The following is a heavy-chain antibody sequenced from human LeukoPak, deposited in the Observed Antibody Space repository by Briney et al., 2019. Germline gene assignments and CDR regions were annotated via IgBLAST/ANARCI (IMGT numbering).Heavy chain of an antibody. D-gene: IGHD3-22*01. CDR2: MYYSGST. J-gene: IGHJ5*02. V-gene: IGHV4-30-4*01. CDR3: ARPYYYDSRIDP. CDR1: GGSISSGDYY. Sequence: SGTLSLTCTVSGGSISSGDYYWSWLRQPPGKGLEWIAYMYYSGSTYYNPSLKSRVTMSADTSKNQLSLKLSSVTAAVTAVYYCARPYYYDSRIDPWGQGILVTVSS.